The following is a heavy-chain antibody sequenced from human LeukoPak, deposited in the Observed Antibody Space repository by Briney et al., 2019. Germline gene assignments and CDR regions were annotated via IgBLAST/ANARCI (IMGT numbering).Heavy chain of an antibody. Sequence: GASVKVSCKASGYTFTSYYMHWVRQAPGQGLEWMGIINPSGGSTSYAQKFQGRVTMTSDTSTSTVYMELSSLRSEATAVYYCARERIITMIVVVMSGMDVWGQGTTVTVSS. CDR3: ARERIITMIVVVMSGMDV. D-gene: IGHD3-22*01. J-gene: IGHJ6*02. V-gene: IGHV1-46*01. CDR2: INPSGGST. CDR1: GYTFTSYY.